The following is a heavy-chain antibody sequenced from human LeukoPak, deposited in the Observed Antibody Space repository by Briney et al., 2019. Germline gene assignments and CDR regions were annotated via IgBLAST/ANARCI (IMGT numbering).Heavy chain of an antibody. V-gene: IGHV3-53*01. D-gene: IGHD6-19*01. CDR1: GFTVSSNY. J-gene: IGHJ4*02. CDR3: ARGWGGWYLDY. Sequence: GGSLRPSCAAPGFTVSSNYMSWVRQAPGKGLEWVSVIYSGGSTYYADSVKGRFTISRDNSKNTLYLQMNSLRAEDTAVYYCARGWGGWYLDYWGQGTLVTVSS. CDR2: IYSGGST.